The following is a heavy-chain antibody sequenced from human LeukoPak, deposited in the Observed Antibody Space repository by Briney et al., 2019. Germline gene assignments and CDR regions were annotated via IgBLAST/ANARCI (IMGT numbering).Heavy chain of an antibody. Sequence: GSLRLSCAASGFTFSSHAMSWVRRAPGKGLEWVSGLIENGATTYYADSVKGRFTISRDNSRNMMYLQMNSLRVEDTAVYYCVKDYQVGNSPAFGDYWGQGTLVTISS. CDR2: LIENGATT. V-gene: IGHV3-23*01. D-gene: IGHD1-26*01. J-gene: IGHJ4*02. CDR3: VKDYQVGNSPAFGDY. CDR1: GFTFSSHA.